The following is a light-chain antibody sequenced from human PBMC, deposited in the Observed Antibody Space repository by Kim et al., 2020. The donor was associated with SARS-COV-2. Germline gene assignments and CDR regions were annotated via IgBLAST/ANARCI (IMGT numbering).Light chain of an antibody. J-gene: IGKJ2*01. CDR1: QSISSN. CDR2: GAS. Sequence: EILMTQSPVTLSLSPGERATLSCRASQSISSNLAWYQQNPGQAPRLLIYGASTRATGIPARFSGSGSGTEFTLTISSLQSEDFAVYYCHQYNDWPPQYTFGQGTRLEI. V-gene: IGKV3-15*01. CDR3: HQYNDWPPQYT.